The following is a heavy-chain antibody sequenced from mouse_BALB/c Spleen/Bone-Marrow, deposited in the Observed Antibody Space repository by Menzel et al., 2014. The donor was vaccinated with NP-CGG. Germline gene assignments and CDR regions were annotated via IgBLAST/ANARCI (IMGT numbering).Heavy chain of an antibody. CDR2: IYPGDGDT. V-gene: IGHV1-87*01. CDR3: SREGGY. J-gene: IGHJ2*01. Sequence: VQLQESGAELARPRASVKLSCKASGYTFTSYWMQWVKQRPGQGLEWIGAIYPGDGDTRYTQKFKGKATLTADTSSSTAYMQLSSLASEDSAVYYCSREGGYWGQGTTLTVSS. CDR1: GYTFTSYW.